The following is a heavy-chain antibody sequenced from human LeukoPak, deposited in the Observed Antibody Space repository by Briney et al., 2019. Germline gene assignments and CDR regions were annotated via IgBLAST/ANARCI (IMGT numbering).Heavy chain of an antibody. V-gene: IGHV1-3*01. CDR3: ARADGYSYRSDAFDI. J-gene: IGHJ3*02. CDR2: INAGNGNT. Sequence: ASVKVSCKASGYTFTSYAMHWVRQAPGQRLEWMGWINAGNGNTKYSQKFQGRVTITRDTSASTAYMELRSLRSDDTAVYYCARADGYSYRSDAFDIWGQGTMVTVSS. CDR1: GYTFTSYA. D-gene: IGHD5-24*01.